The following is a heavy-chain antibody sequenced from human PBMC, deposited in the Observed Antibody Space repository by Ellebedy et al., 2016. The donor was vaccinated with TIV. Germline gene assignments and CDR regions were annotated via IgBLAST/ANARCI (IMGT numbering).Heavy chain of an antibody. V-gene: IGHV3-7*01. Sequence: GGSLRLSXAASGFTLSSYWMSWLRQAPGKGLEWVANIKQDGSEIYYVDSVKGRFTISRDNAKSSLYLQMNSLRADDTAVYYCAREVGGGGAYWGQGTLVTASS. CDR3: AREVGGGGAY. CDR2: IKQDGSEI. D-gene: IGHD2-21*01. J-gene: IGHJ4*02. CDR1: GFTLSSYW.